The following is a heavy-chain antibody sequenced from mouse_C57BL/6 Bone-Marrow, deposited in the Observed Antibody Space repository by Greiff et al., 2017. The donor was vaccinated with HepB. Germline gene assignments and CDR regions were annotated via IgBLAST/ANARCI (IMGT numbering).Heavy chain of an antibody. Sequence: QVQLQQPGAELVKPGASVKMSCKASGYTFTSYWLTWVKQRPGQGLEWIGDIYPGSGSTNYNEKFKSKATLTVDTSSSTAYMQLSSLTSEDSAVYYCARSGYYGSSWFAYWGQGTLVTVSA. CDR3: ARSGYYGSSWFAY. V-gene: IGHV1-55*01. CDR1: GYTFTSYW. J-gene: IGHJ3*01. D-gene: IGHD1-1*01. CDR2: IYPGSGST.